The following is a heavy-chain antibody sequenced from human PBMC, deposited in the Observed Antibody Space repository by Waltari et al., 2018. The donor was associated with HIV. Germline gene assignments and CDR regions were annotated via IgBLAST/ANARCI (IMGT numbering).Heavy chain of an antibody. J-gene: IGHJ4*02. V-gene: IGHV1-8*01. Sequence: QVQLVQSGAEMKEPGASVKVSCKASGYIFTRYDMTWVRQAPGQGPAWMGWVNPNSGNTGYAQNFQGRVTMTMNTPTSTAYMELSNLKSEDTAVYYCARSLACPDCYSEMDSWGQGTLITVSS. CDR1: GYIFTRYD. D-gene: IGHD2-21*02. CDR2: VNPNSGNT. CDR3: ARSLACPDCYSEMDS.